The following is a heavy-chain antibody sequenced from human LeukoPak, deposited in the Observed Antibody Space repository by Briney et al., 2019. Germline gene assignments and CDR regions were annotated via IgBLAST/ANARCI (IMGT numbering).Heavy chain of an antibody. CDR2: ISPSGGST. CDR1: GYTFTSNY. D-gene: IGHD6-13*01. Sequence: ASVKVSCKAFGYTFTSNYTHWVRQAPGQGPEWMGVISPSGGSTTYAQKFQGRVTLTRDMSTSTDYLELSSLRSDDTAVYYCARAIAAAGNALIYYYYYMDVWGKGTTVTVSS. J-gene: IGHJ6*03. V-gene: IGHV1-46*01. CDR3: ARAIAAAGNALIYYYYYMDV.